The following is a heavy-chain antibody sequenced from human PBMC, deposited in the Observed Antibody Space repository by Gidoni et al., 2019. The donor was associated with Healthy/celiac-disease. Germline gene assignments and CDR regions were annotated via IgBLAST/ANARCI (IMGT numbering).Heavy chain of an antibody. D-gene: IGHD3-3*01. J-gene: IGHJ4*02. Sequence: QVQLVESGGGVVQPGRSLRLSCAASGFTFSSYGMHWVRQAPGKGLEWVAVISYDGSNKYYADSVKGRFTISRDNSKNTLYLQMNSLRAEDTAVYYCAKCGGVVPPSCYFDYWGQGTLVTVSS. CDR3: AKCGGVVPPSCYFDY. CDR2: ISYDGSNK. CDR1: GFTFSSYG. V-gene: IGHV3-30*18.